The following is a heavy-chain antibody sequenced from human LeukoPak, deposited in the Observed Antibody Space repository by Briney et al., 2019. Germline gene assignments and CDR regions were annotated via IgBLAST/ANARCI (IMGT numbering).Heavy chain of an antibody. Sequence: PSETLSLTCTVSGGSISSGDYYWSWIRQPPGKGLEWIGYIYYSGSTYYNPPLKSRVTISVDTSKNQFSLKLSSVTAADTAVYYCARDPAEDCTNGVCYGLDYWGQGTLVTVSS. J-gene: IGHJ4*02. D-gene: IGHD2-8*01. CDR1: GGSISSGDYY. CDR3: ARDPAEDCTNGVCYGLDY. V-gene: IGHV4-30-4*08. CDR2: IYYSGST.